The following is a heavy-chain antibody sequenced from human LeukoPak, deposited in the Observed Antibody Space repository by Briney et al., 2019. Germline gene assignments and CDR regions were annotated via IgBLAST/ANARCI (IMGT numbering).Heavy chain of an antibody. CDR2: ISASGGST. CDR3: AKEHVYGDNIKISFEY. V-gene: IGHV3-23*01. J-gene: IGHJ4*02. CDR1: GFTFSSYA. D-gene: IGHD4-17*01. Sequence: GGSLRLSCAASGFTFSSYAMSWVRQAPGKGLEWVSAISASGGSTYYADSVKGRFTISRDNSKNTQYLQMNSLRAEDTAVYYCAKEHVYGDNIKISFEYGGQGTLVTVSS.